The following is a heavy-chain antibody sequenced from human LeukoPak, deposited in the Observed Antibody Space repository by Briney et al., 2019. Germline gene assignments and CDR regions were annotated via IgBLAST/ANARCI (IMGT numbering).Heavy chain of an antibody. D-gene: IGHD1-1*01. J-gene: IGHJ4*02. CDR2: INPNSGGT. V-gene: IGHV1-2*02. CDR3: ARDYELGTPGTAYEFLDY. CDR1: GYTFTSYG. Sequence: ASVKVSCKASGYTFTSYGISWVRQAPGQGLEWMGWINPNSGGTSYAQKFQGRVTMTRDTSISTAYMELSSLRSDDTAVYYCARDYELGTPGTAYEFLDYWGQGTLVTVSS.